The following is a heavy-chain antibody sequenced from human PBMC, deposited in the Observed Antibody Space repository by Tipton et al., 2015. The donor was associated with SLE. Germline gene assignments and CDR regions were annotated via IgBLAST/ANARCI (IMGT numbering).Heavy chain of an antibody. CDR1: GGSISRYW. D-gene: IGHD1-26*01. V-gene: IGHV4-59*08. CDR3: ARSGHVGSSYAFDM. J-gene: IGHJ3*02. CDR2: IYFSGTT. Sequence: TLSLTCTVSGGSISRYWWSWIRQPPGKGLEGIANIYFSGTTNYNPSLKSRVSISLDTSKNQLSLKLTSVTAAGTAVYYCARSGHVGSSYAFDMWGQGTMVTVSS.